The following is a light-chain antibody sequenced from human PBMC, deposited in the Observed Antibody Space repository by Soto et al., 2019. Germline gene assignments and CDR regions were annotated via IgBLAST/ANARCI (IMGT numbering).Light chain of an antibody. V-gene: IGKV3-20*01. J-gene: IGKJ3*01. Sequence: EIVLTQSPGTLSLSPGERATLSCRASQSVSSSYLAWYQQKPGQAPRLLIYGASSRSTGIPDRFSGGGSGTDFTHTISRLEPEDFAEYYCQQYGSSFTFGPGTKVDIK. CDR1: QSVSSSY. CDR3: QQYGSSFT. CDR2: GAS.